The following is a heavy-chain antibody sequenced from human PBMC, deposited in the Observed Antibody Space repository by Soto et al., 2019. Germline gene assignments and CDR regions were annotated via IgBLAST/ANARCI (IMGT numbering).Heavy chain of an antibody. J-gene: IGHJ4*02. CDR3: VNMMIARGAFDF. Sequence: HPGGSLRLSCSASGFAFSSYAMHWVRQTPGKGLEYVSAIGPQGGSTYYADSVKGRFTISRDDSKNTVYLQMSSLRPDDTAVYYCVNMMIARGAFDFWGQGTLVTVS. D-gene: IGHD2-21*01. CDR1: GFAFSSYA. CDR2: IGPQGGST. V-gene: IGHV3-64D*06.